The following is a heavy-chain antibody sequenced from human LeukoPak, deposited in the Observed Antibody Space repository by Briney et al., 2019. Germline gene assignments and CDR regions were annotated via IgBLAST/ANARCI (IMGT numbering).Heavy chain of an antibody. Sequence: GGSLRLSCAASGFTFSTYGMHWVRQAPGKGLEYVSGIGTGGDNTYYAKSVKGRFTISRDDSKHMLYLQMDSLRSDDMAVYYCARGAQLTDYWGQGTLVTVSS. V-gene: IGHV3-64*01. CDR3: ARGAQLTDY. D-gene: IGHD6-13*01. J-gene: IGHJ4*02. CDR2: IGTGGDNT. CDR1: GFTFSTYG.